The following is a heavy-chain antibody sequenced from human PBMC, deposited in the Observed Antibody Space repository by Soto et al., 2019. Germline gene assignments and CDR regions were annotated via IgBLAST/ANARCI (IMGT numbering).Heavy chain of an antibody. CDR3: ARVSGYYLPDY. CDR2: INAGNGNT. V-gene: IGHV1-3*01. Sequence: SVKVCCKACGGTLSNYAISWVRQEPRQRLEWMGWINAGNGNTKYSQKFQGRVTITRDTSASTAYMELSSLRSEDTAVYYCARVSGYYLPDYWGQGTLVTVSS. CDR1: GGTLSNYA. J-gene: IGHJ4*02. D-gene: IGHD5-12*01.